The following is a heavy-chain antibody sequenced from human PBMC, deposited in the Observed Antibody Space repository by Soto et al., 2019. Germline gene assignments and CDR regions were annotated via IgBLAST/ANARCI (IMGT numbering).Heavy chain of an antibody. Sequence: KPSETLSLPCTVSGGSISRVDYYWSWIRQPPGKGLEWIGYIYYSGSTYYNPSLKSRVTISVDTSKNQFSLKLSSVTAADTAVYYCARDAHDSGYLLYGMDVWGQGTTVTVSS. CDR3: ARDAHDSGYLLYGMDV. D-gene: IGHD3-22*01. V-gene: IGHV4-30-4*01. CDR1: GGSISRVDYY. CDR2: IYYSGST. J-gene: IGHJ6*02.